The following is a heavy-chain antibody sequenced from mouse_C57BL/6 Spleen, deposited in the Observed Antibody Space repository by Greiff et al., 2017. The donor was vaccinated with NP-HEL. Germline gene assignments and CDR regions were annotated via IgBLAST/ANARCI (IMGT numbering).Heavy chain of an antibody. CDR3: ATMDYCNSFDY. V-gene: IGHV5-4*03. D-gene: IGHD2-1*01. CDR2: ISDGGSYT. J-gene: IGHJ2*01. CDR1: GFTFSSYA. Sequence: EVKLVESGGGLVKPGGSLKLSCAASGFTFSSYAMSWVRQTPEKRLEWVATISDGGSYTYYPDNVKGRVTISRDNAKNNLYLQISHLKSEDTAMYYCATMDYCNSFDYWGQGTTLTVSS.